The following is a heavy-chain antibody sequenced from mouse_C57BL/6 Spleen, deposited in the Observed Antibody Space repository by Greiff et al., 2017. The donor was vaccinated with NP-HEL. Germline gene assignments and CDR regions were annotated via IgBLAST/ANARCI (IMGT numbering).Heavy chain of an antibody. D-gene: IGHD1-1*01. CDR2: ISDGGSYT. CDR3: ARDGAVVYYFDY. J-gene: IGHJ2*01. Sequence: EVKLMESGGGLVKPGGSLKLSCAASGFTFSSYAMSWVRQTPEKRLEWVATISDGGSYTYYPDNVKGRFTISRDNAKNNLYLQMSHLKSEDTAMYYCARDGAVVYYFDYWGQGTTLTVSS. CDR1: GFTFSSYA. V-gene: IGHV5-4*01.